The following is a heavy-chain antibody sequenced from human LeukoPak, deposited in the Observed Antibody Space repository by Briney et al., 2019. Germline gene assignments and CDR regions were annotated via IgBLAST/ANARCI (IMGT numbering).Heavy chain of an antibody. D-gene: IGHD2-15*01. V-gene: IGHV1-2*02. CDR1: GYTFTSYD. CDR3: ARAGTDYCSGGSCYTDAFDI. J-gene: IGHJ3*02. CDR2: INPNSGGT. Sequence: ASVKVSCKASGYTFTSYDINWVRQATGQGLEWMGWINPNSGGTDYAQKFQGRVTMTRDTSISTAYMELNRLRSDDTAVYYCARAGTDYCSGGSCYTDAFDIWGQGTMVTVSS.